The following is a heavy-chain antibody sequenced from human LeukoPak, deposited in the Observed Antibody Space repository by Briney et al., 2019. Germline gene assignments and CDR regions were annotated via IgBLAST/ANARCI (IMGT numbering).Heavy chain of an antibody. CDR1: GFTFSSYW. CDR3: ARSNQADDY. Sequence: GGSPRLSCAASGFTFSSYWMHWVRQVPGKGLVWVARINTGGSSTTYADSVKGRFTISRDNAKNMLYLQMDRLRDEDTGVYYCARSNQADDYWGQGTLVTVSS. CDR2: INTGGSST. V-gene: IGHV3-74*01. D-gene: IGHD1-14*01. J-gene: IGHJ4*02.